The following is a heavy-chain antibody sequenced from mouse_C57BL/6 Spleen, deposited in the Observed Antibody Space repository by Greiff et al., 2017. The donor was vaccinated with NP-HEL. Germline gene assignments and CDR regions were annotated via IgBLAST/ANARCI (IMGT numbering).Heavy chain of an antibody. D-gene: IGHD3-3*01. CDR2: ISDGGSYT. CDR3: ARDKGLGPFAY. J-gene: IGHJ3*01. Sequence: EVKLVESGGGLVKPGGSLKLSCAASGFTFSSYAMSWVRQTPEKRLEWVATISDGGSYTYYPDYVKGRFTISRDNAKNNLYLKMSHLESEDTAVYYCARDKGLGPFAYWGQGTLVTVSA. V-gene: IGHV5-4*01. CDR1: GFTFSSYA.